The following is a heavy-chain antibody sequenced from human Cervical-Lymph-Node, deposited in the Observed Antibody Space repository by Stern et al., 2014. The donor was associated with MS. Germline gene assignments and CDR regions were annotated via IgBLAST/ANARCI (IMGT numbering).Heavy chain of an antibody. V-gene: IGHV1-18*01. CDR2: IRGNNGKA. CDR1: GYTFTSYG. J-gene: IGHJ4*02. Sequence: VQLVQSGAEVKKPGASVKVSCKGSGYTFTSYGMSWVRQAPGQGLEWMGGIRGNNGKANYEESLPGRVIMTRDTSTSTSYMELRTLISDDTAVYYCARDRGMSGLFDYWGQGTLVTVSS. CDR3: ARDRGMSGLFDY. D-gene: IGHD3-10*01.